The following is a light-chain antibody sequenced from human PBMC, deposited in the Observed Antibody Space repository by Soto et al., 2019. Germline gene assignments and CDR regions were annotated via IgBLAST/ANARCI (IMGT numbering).Light chain of an antibody. CDR1: QSVSRY. CDR2: DAS. J-gene: IGKJ2*01. V-gene: IGKV3-11*01. CDR3: QQRGNRPYT. Sequence: EIVLTQSPATLSLSPGERATLSCRASQSVSRYLAWYQQRPGQAPRLLIYDASNRATGIPARFSGSGSGTDFILTISSLEPEDFVVYYCQQRGNRPYTFGQGTKLESK.